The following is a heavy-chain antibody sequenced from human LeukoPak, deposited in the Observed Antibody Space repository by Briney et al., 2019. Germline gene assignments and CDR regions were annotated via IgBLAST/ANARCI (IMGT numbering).Heavy chain of an antibody. CDR3: ARDHGGLGYPDY. J-gene: IGHJ4*02. Sequence: GGSLRLSCAASGFTFSSYEMNWVRQAPGKGLEWVSYISSSGSTIYYADSVKGRFTISRGNAKNSLYLQMNSLRAEDTAVYYCARDHGGLGYPDYWGQGTLVTVSS. CDR1: GFTFSSYE. D-gene: IGHD4-23*01. CDR2: ISSSGSTI. V-gene: IGHV3-48*03.